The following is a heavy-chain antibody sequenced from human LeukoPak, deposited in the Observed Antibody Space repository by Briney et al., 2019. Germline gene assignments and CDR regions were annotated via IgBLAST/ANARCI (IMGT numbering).Heavy chain of an antibody. J-gene: IGHJ4*02. CDR1: GFPFDDKA. D-gene: IGHD6-25*01. Sequence: GGSLRLSCAASGFPFDDKAMHWVRQAPGKGLEWVAFIRYDGSNKYYADSVKGRFTISRDNSKNTLYLQMNSLRAEDTAVYYCAKDHRAVCSGELDYWGQGTLVTVSS. CDR3: AKDHRAVCSGELDY. V-gene: IGHV3-30*02. CDR2: IRYDGSNK.